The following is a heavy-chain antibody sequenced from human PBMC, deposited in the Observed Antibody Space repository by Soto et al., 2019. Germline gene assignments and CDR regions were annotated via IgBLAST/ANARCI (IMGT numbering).Heavy chain of an antibody. V-gene: IGHV3-53*01. D-gene: IGHD3-16*01. CDR3: ARDRRYDYVWGTEGFDP. Sequence: GGSLRLSCAASGFTVSSNYMSWVRQAPGKGLEWVSVIYSGGSTCYADSVKGRFTISRDNSKNTLYLQMNSLRAEDTAVYYCARDRRYDYVWGTEGFDPWGQGTLVTVSS. CDR2: IYSGGST. CDR1: GFTVSSNY. J-gene: IGHJ5*02.